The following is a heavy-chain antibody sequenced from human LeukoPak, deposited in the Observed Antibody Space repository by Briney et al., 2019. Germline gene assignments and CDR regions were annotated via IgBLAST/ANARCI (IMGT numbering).Heavy chain of an antibody. CDR2: IYTSGST. CDR1: GGSISSYY. D-gene: IGHD3-10*01. CDR3: ARDPNMVRGVRWAFDI. J-gene: IGHJ3*02. Sequence: SETLSLTCTVSGGSISSYYWSWIRQPAGKGLEWIGRIYTSGSTNYNPSLKSRVTMSVDTSKNQFSLKLSSVTAADTAVYYSARDPNMVRGVRWAFDIWGQGTMVTVSS. V-gene: IGHV4-4*07.